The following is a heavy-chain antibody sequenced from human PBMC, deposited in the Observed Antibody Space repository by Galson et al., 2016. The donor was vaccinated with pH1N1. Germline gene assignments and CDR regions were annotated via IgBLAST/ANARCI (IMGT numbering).Heavy chain of an antibody. D-gene: IGHD3-9*01. CDR3: ARDRSVLRYFDWLPNWFDP. CDR1: GAPISSGGYH. V-gene: IGHV4-61*09. Sequence: TLSLTCTVSGAPISSGGYHWSWIRRSAGKGLEWIGHVYSSGRTNYSPSLKSRVTISIDTSKNQFSLKLDPVTAAETAIYYCARDRSVLRYFDWLPNWFDPWGQGALVTVSS. J-gene: IGHJ5*02. CDR2: VYSSGRT.